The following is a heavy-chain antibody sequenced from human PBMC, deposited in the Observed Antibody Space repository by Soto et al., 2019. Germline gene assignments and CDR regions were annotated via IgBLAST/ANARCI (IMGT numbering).Heavy chain of an antibody. J-gene: IGHJ3*01. V-gene: IGHV1-69*01. Sequence: QVQLVQSGAEVKKPGSSVKVSCRSSGGAFQKYIINWVRQAPGQGPEWMGGIIPMFATPTVAQKFQGRLTIIATDSATTVTMGLSKLRAEDTAIYYCARGRVPAAVPDAFAVWGLGTVVIVSS. CDR1: GGAFQKYI. CDR3: ARGRVPAAVPDAFAV. CDR2: IIPMFATP.